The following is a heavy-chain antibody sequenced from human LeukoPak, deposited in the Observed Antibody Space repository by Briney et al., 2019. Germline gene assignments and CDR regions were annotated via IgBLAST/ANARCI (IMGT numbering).Heavy chain of an antibody. V-gene: IGHV3-66*02. D-gene: IGHD3-22*01. J-gene: IGHJ4*02. CDR1: GFTVSSNY. CDR3: ARDHHDYYDSSGYFDY. Sequence: PGGPLRLSCAASGFTVSSNYMSSVRQAPGKGLEWVSVIYSGGSTYYADSVKGRFTISRDNSKNTLYLQMNSLRAEDTAVYYCARDHHDYYDSSGYFDYWGQGTLVTVSS. CDR2: IYSGGST.